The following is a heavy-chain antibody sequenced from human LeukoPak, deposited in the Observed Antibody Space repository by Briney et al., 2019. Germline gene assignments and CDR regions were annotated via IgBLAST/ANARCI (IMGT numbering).Heavy chain of an antibody. D-gene: IGHD3-10*01. CDR2: ISSSSNTI. Sequence: GGSLRLSCAAAGFTFSSYSMNWVRQAPGKGLEWVSYISSSSNTIYYADSVKGRFTISRDKAKNSLYLQMNSLRDEDTAVYYCARDLSGDYGMDVWGQGTTVTVSS. J-gene: IGHJ6*02. CDR3: ARDLSGDYGMDV. CDR1: GFTFSSYS. V-gene: IGHV3-48*02.